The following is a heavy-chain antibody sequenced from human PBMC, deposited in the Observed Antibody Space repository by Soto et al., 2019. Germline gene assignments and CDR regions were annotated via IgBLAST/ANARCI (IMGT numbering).Heavy chain of an antibody. D-gene: IGHD6-19*01. Sequence: GGSLRLSCAASGFTFSSYAMHWVRQAPGKGLEWVAVISYDGSNKYYADSVKGRFTISRDNSKNTLYLQMSSLRAEDTAVYYCARDRIAVAGTEGFDYWGQGTLVTVSS. CDR2: ISYDGSNK. J-gene: IGHJ4*02. CDR1: GFTFSSYA. V-gene: IGHV3-30-3*01. CDR3: ARDRIAVAGTEGFDY.